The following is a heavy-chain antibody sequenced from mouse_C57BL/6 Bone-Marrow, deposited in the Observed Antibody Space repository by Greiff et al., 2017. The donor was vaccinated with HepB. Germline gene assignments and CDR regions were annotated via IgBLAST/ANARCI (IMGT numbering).Heavy chain of an antibody. CDR3: TRPYDYDGGFDY. D-gene: IGHD2-4*01. Sequence: EVKVEESGGGLVQPGGSMKLSCAASGFTFSDAWMDWVRQSPEKGLEWVAEIRNKANNHATYYAESVKGRFTISRDDSKSSVYLQMNSLRAEDTGIYYCTRPYDYDGGFDYWGQGTTLTVSS. J-gene: IGHJ2*01. V-gene: IGHV6-6*01. CDR2: IRNKANNHAT. CDR1: GFTFSDAW.